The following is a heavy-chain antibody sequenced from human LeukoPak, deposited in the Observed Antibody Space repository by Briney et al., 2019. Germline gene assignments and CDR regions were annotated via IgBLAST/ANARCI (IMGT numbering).Heavy chain of an antibody. Sequence: GGSLRHLYSPCGFTFSRHGMLGLRQAPGKGLEYVSAISSNGGSTYYADSVKGRFTISRDNYKKTLILQMSSLRAEDTAVYYCWFRYFYVCHIWGQGTMVTVSS. CDR1: GFTFSRHG. CDR2: ISSNGGST. CDR3: WFRYFYVCHI. D-gene: IGHD3-10*02. V-gene: IGHV3-64D*09. J-gene: IGHJ3*02.